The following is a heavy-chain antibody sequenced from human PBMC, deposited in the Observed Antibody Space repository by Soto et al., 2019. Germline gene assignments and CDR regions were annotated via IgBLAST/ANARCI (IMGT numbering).Heavy chain of an antibody. CDR1: GGSISSGDYY. D-gene: IGHD3-22*01. V-gene: IGHV4-30-4*01. CDR2: IYYSGST. Sequence: SETLSLTCTVSGGSISSGDYYWSWIRQPPGKGLEWIGYIYYSGSTYYNPSLKSRVTISVDTSKNQFSLKLSSVTAADTAVYYCARAGKDYYDSSGLVDYWGQGILVTVSS. CDR3: ARAGKDYYDSSGLVDY. J-gene: IGHJ4*02.